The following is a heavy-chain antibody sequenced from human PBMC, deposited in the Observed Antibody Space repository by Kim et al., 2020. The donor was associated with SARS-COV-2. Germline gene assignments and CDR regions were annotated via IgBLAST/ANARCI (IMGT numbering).Heavy chain of an antibody. J-gene: IGHJ6*01. D-gene: IGHD3-10*01. CDR2: IGTAGVT. Sequence: GGSLRLSCAASGFTFSSYDMHWVRQATGKGLEWVSAIGTAGVTYYPGSVKGRFTISREDAKNSLYLQMNSLRAGDTAVYYCARASYGSGCYYLGYHYGM. V-gene: IGHV3-13*01. CDR1: GFTFSSYD. CDR3: ARASYGSGCYYLGYHYGM.